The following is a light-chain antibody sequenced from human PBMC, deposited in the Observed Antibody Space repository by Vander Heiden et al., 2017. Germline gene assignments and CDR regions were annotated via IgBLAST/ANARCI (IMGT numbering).Light chain of an antibody. CDR3: PSPDSSGNHLV. CDR2: GKN. V-gene: IGLV3-19*01. CDR1: SLGSYY. J-gene: IGLJ2*01. Sequence: SAELTQDAAVSVALGQTVRITCQGDSLGSYYACCYQQPPRPAPVLLIYGKNNRPSGIPDRFSGSSSGTTASLTITGPQAEDEADYYCPSPDSSGNHLVFGGGTKLTVL.